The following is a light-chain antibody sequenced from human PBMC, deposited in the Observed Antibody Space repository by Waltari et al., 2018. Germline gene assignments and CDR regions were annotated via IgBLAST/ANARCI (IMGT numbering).Light chain of an antibody. CDR1: QSISSY. Sequence: ELVLTQSPVTLSLSPGERATLSCRASQSISSYLAWYQQKPGKAPRLLIYDASNRATGIPARFSGSGSGTDFTLTISSLEPEDFAVYYCQQRSNWPLTFGGGTKVEIK. V-gene: IGKV3-11*01. J-gene: IGKJ4*01. CDR3: QQRSNWPLT. CDR2: DAS.